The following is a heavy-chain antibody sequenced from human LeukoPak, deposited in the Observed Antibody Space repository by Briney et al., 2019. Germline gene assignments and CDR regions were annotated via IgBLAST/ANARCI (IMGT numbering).Heavy chain of an antibody. Sequence: GGSLRLSCAASAFNYKTYPMHWVRQAPGKGLEWVAVISEDGRNGYYLDSVKGRFTISRENSKKMLYLQMNSLRVDDTAVYYCVGGDFHYWGQGTLVTVSS. CDR1: AFNYKTYP. CDR3: VGGDFHY. J-gene: IGHJ4*02. D-gene: IGHD3-16*01. V-gene: IGHV3-30*03. CDR2: ISEDGRNG.